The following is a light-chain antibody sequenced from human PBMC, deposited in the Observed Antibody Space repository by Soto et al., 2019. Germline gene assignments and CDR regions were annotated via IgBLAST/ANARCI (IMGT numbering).Light chain of an antibody. CDR2: EVS. CDR1: SSDVGSYNL. Sequence: QSVLTQPASVSGSPGQSITISCTGSSSDVGSYNLVSWYQQHPGKAPKLMIYEVSKWPSGVSNRFSGSKSGNTASLTISGLQAEDEADYYCCSYAGSNTFVFRTGTKLTVL. V-gene: IGLV2-23*02. CDR3: CSYAGSNTFV. J-gene: IGLJ1*01.